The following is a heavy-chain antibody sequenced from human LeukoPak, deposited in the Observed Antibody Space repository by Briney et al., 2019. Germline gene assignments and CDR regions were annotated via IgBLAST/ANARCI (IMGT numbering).Heavy chain of an antibody. V-gene: IGHV4-34*01. J-gene: IGHJ5*02. CDR2: INHSGST. D-gene: IGHD2-15*01. CDR1: GGSFSGYY. CDR3: ARGEVVVAASRSTGFDP. Sequence: PSETLSLTRAVYGGSFSGYYWSWIRQPPGKGLEWIGEINHSGSTNYNPSLKSRVTISVDTSKNQFSLKLSSVTAADTAVYYCARGEVVVAASRSTGFDPWGQGTLVTVSS.